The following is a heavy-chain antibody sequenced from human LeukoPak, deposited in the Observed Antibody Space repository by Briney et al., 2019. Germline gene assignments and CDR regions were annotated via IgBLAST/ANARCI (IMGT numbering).Heavy chain of an antibody. CDR3: ARLGGYSYGTDY. V-gene: IGHV4-59*08. D-gene: IGHD5-18*01. Sequence: PSETLSLTCTVSGGSISSYYWSWIRQPPGKGLEWIGYIYYSGSTNYNPSLKSRVTISVDTSKNQFSLKLSSVTAADTAVYYCARLGGYSYGTDYWGQGTLVTVSS. J-gene: IGHJ4*02. CDR1: GGSISSYY. CDR2: IYYSGST.